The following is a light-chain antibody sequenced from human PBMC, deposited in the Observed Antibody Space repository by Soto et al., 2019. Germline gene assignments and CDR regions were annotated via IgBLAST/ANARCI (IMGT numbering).Light chain of an antibody. J-gene: IGKJ5*01. V-gene: IGKV1-5*01. CDR3: QQYNSYSIT. Sequence: DIQMTQSPSTLSASVGDRVTITCRASQSISSWLAWYQQKPGKAPKVLIYGASSLESGVPSRFSGSGSGTEFTLTISSLQPDDFATYYCQQYNSYSITFGQGTRLEIK. CDR2: GAS. CDR1: QSISSW.